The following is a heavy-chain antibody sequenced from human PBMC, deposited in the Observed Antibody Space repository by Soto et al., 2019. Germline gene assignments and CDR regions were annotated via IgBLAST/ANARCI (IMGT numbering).Heavy chain of an antibody. V-gene: IGHV3-30*03. J-gene: IGHJ4*02. D-gene: IGHD3-22*01. Sequence: QVQLVESGGGVVQPGRSLRLSCAASGFTFNSYGMHWVRQAPGKGLEWVAVISYDGSNKYYADSVKGRFTISRDNSKNTLYLQMNSLRAEDTAVYYCARTLYKYDSSGYYYNYWGQGTLVTVSS. CDR3: ARTLYKYDSSGYYYNY. CDR2: ISYDGSNK. CDR1: GFTFNSYG.